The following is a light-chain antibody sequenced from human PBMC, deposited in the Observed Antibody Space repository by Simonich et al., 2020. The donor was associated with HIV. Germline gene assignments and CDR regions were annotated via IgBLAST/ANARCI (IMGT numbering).Light chain of an antibody. CDR3: QQYGSSPYT. CDR1: QSVSNN. V-gene: IGKV3-20*01. Sequence: EIVMTQSPATLSVSPGERATLSCRAGQSVSNNLAWYQQKPGQAPRLLIYGASSRATGIPDRFSGSGSGTDFTLTISRLEPEDFAVYYCQQYGSSPYTFGQGTKLEIK. CDR2: GAS. J-gene: IGKJ2*01.